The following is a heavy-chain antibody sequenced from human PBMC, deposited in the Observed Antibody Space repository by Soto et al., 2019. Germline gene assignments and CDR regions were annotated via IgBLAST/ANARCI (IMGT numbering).Heavy chain of an antibody. V-gene: IGHV3-30*18. Sequence: ESGGGVVQSGRSLRLSCAASGFTFSNYGMHWVRQAPGKGLEWVAVISYDGSNKYYADSVKGRFSNSRDNSRNTLYLHMSSLRAEDTAVYYCAKDNGFLVGYFQQWGQGTLVTVSS. CDR3: AKDNGFLVGYFQQ. CDR2: ISYDGSNK. J-gene: IGHJ1*01. D-gene: IGHD3-3*01. CDR1: GFTFSNYG.